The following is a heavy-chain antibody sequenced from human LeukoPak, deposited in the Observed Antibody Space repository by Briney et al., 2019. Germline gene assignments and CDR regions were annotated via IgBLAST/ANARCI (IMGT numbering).Heavy chain of an antibody. CDR3: ARDRDFLGSGWSNSFDY. D-gene: IGHD6-19*01. CDR2: ISYDGSNK. J-gene: IGHJ4*02. Sequence: GGSLRLSCAASGFTFSRYGMHWVRQAPGKGLEWVTAISYDGSNKYYADSVKGRFTISRDNSKNTLYVQMNSLRAEDTAVYYCARDRDFLGSGWSNSFDYWGQGTLVTVSS. V-gene: IGHV3-30*04. CDR1: GFTFSRYG.